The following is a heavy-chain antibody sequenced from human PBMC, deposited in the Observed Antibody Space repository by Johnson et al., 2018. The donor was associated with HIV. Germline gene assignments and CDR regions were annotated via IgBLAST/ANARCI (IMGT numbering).Heavy chain of an antibody. Sequence: HVQLVESGGGLVKPGGSLRLSCEASGITFSDYQMSWIRQAPGKGLEWVSCISGSGDTKSYADSVKGRFTISRDNGKNSLHLQLNSLRADDTAVYYCARDPLFGVVLGGAMLQISTVDLWGQGTMVTVSS. V-gene: IGHV3-11*04. CDR3: ARDPLFGVVLGGAMLQISTVDL. CDR1: GITFSDYQ. D-gene: IGHD3-3*01. J-gene: IGHJ3*01. CDR2: ISGSGDTK.